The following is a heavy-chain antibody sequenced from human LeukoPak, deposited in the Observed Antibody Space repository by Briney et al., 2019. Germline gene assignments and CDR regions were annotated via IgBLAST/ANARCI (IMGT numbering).Heavy chain of an antibody. D-gene: IGHD1-26*01. V-gene: IGHV4-30-2*01. CDR3: ARDWWHSGGYPTLTV. CDR2: IYHSGST. CDR1: GGSISSGGYY. Sequence: PSETLSLTCTVSGGSISSGGYYWSWIRQPPGKGLEWIGYIYHSGSTYYNPSLKSRVTISVDRSKNQFSLKLSSVTAADTAVYYCARDWWHSGGYPTLTVWGQGTLVTVSS. J-gene: IGHJ4*02.